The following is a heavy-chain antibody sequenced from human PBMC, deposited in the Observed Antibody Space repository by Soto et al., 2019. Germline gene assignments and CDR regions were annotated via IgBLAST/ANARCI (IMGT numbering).Heavy chain of an antibody. D-gene: IGHD3-3*01. V-gene: IGHV1-8*01. CDR2: MNPNSGNT. J-gene: IGHJ6*03. Sequence: ASVKVSCKASGYTFTSYDINWVRQATGQGLEWMGWMNPNSGNTGYAQKFQGRVTMTRNTSISTAYMELSSLRSEDTAVYYCASHIYDFWSGFSYYYMDVWGKGTTVTVSS. CDR3: ASHIYDFWSGFSYYYMDV. CDR1: GYTFTSYD.